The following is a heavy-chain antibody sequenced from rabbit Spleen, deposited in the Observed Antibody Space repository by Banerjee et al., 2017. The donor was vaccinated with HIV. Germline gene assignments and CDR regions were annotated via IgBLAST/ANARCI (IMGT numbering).Heavy chain of an antibody. CDR2: IDSGSSGDT. J-gene: IGHJ4*01. CDR1: GVSFSGDSY. D-gene: IGHD4-1*01. Sequence: QEQLEESGGGLVKPEGSLTLTCKASGVSFSGDSYMCWVRQAPGKGLEWIACIDSGSSGDTYYASWAKGRFTISKTSSTTVTLQMTSLTAADTATYFCARETSSGWGIVSFYFRLWGPGTLVTVS. CDR3: ARETSSGWGIVSFYFRL. V-gene: IGHV1S45*01.